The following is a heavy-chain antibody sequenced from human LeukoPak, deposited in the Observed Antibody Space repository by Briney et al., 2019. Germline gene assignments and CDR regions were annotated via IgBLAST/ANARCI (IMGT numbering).Heavy chain of an antibody. CDR1: GYSFSSYW. J-gene: IGHJ4*02. CDR3: AKSYSSSWYTLYFNY. D-gene: IGHD6-13*01. Sequence: GESLKISCKGSGYSFSSYWIGWVRQMPGKGLEWMGIIYPGDSDTRYSPSFQGQVTISVDKSTNTAYLQWSSLKASDTAIYYCAKSYSSSWYTLYFNYWGQGTLVTVSS. V-gene: IGHV5-51*01. CDR2: IYPGDSDT.